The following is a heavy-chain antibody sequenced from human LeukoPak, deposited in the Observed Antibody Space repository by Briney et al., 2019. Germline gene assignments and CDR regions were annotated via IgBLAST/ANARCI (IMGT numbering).Heavy chain of an antibody. J-gene: IGHJ4*02. Sequence: GGSLRLSCAASGFTFSDYAMSWVRRAPGKGLEWLSVISGGSSRSTYYADSVTGRFTVSRDNSKNTVDLQMNNLRVDDTAIYHCAKDHANTPVVTNWGQGILVSVSS. D-gene: IGHD2-21*02. CDR3: AKDHANTPVVTN. CDR2: ISGGSSRST. V-gene: IGHV3-23*01. CDR1: GFTFSDYA.